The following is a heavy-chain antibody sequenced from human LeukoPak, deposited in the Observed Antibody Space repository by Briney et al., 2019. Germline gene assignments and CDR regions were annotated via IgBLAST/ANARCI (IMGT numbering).Heavy chain of an antibody. Sequence: GSLRLSCAASGFTFSSYAMHWVRQAPGKGLEYVSAISSNGGSTYYANSVKGRFTISRDNSKNTLYLQMGSLRAEDMAVYYCAKWTYYYDSSGYPKPWYFDLWGRGTLVTVSS. CDR2: ISSNGGST. D-gene: IGHD3-22*01. CDR1: GFTFSSYA. J-gene: IGHJ2*01. CDR3: AKWTYYYDSSGYPKPWYFDL. V-gene: IGHV3-64*01.